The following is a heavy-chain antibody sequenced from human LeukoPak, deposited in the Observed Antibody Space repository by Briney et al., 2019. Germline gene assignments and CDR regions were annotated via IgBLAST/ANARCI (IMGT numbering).Heavy chain of an antibody. CDR1: GFTFSSYA. J-gene: IGHJ4*02. D-gene: IGHD2-2*01. CDR3: AKYVVVPAATVDY. CDR2: ISGSGGGT. V-gene: IGHV3-23*01. Sequence: GGSLRLSCAASGFTFSSYAMSWVRQAPEKGLEWLSAISGSGGGTYYADSVKGRFTISRDNSKNTLYLQMNSLRAEDTAVYYCAKYVVVPAATVDYWGQGTLVTVSS.